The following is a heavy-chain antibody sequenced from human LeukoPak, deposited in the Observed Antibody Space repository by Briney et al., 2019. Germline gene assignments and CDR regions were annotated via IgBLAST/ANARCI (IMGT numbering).Heavy chain of an antibody. D-gene: IGHD3-22*01. Sequence: GGSLRLSCAASGFTFNNYGMSWVRQAPGKGLEWASAISGSGDRIYYADSAKGRFTISRDSYKNTPYLQMNSLGAEDTALYYCVKHNYGDSGYYLGLEYWGQGTLVTVSS. CDR2: ISGSGDRI. CDR3: VKHNYGDSGYYLGLEY. J-gene: IGHJ4*02. CDR1: GFTFNNYG. V-gene: IGHV3-23*01.